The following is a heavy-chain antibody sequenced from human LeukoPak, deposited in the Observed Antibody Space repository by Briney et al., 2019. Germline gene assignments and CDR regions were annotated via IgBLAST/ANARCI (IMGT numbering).Heavy chain of an antibody. CDR2: IYSGGST. Sequence: GGSLRLSCVTSGFVFSSHWMSWVRQAPGKGLEWVSVIYSGGSTYYADSVKGRFTISRDNSKNTLYLQMNSLRAEDTAVYYCARDSGWYSGPYYFDYWGQGTLVTVSS. CDR1: GFVFSSHW. CDR3: ARDSGWYSGPYYFDY. V-gene: IGHV3-66*01. D-gene: IGHD6-19*01. J-gene: IGHJ4*02.